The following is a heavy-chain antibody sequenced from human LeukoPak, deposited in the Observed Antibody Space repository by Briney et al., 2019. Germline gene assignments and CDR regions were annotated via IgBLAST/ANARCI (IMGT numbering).Heavy chain of an antibody. CDR2: INTAGNT. D-gene: IGHD2-15*01. CDR3: ASGDLSSGSCSSMDV. Sequence: PGGSLRLSCVASLFSFSTYDMHWVGQATGKGMEWVSGINTAGNTYYPGSVKGRFTISREDAKTSFYLHMNSLRAGDTAVHYCASGDLSSGSCSSMDVWGQGTTVTVSS. J-gene: IGHJ6*02. CDR1: LFSFSTYD. V-gene: IGHV3-13*04.